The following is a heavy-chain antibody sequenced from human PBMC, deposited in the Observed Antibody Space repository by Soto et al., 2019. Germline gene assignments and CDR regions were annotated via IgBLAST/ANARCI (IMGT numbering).Heavy chain of an antibody. CDR2: ISGSGGST. CDR3: AKVGAYYDFWSGYYYGEPFDY. V-gene: IGHV3-23*01. D-gene: IGHD3-3*01. J-gene: IGHJ4*02. CDR1: GFTFSSYA. Sequence: EVQLLESGGGLVQPGGSLRLSCAASGFTFSSYAMSWVRQAPGKGLEWVSAISGSGGSTYYADSVKGRFTISRDNSKNRLYLQMNSLRAEDTAVYYCAKVGAYYDFWSGYYYGEPFDYWGQGTLVTVSS.